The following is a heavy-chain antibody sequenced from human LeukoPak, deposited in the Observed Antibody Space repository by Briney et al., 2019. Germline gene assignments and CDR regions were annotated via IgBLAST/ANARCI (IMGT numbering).Heavy chain of an antibody. CDR1: GGSISSGGYY. J-gene: IGHJ3*02. V-gene: IGHV4-30-2*01. D-gene: IGHD2-2*01. CDR2: IYHSGST. CDR3: ARLIVVVPAVNRAFDI. Sequence: SQTLSLTCTVSGGSISSGGYYWSWIRQPPGKGLEWIGYIYHSGSTYYNPSLKSRVTISVDRSKNQFSLKLSSVTAADTAVYYCARLIVVVPAVNRAFDIWGQGTMVTVSS.